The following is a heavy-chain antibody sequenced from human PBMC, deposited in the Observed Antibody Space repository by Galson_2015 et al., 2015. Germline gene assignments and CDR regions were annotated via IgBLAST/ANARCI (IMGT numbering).Heavy chain of an antibody. V-gene: IGHV3-30*03. CDR1: GFTFSSYG. D-gene: IGHD2-15*01. J-gene: IGHJ3*02. CDR3: ARARGGLPRDGFDI. Sequence: SLRLSCAASGFTFSSYGMHWVRQAPGKGLEWVAFISNDGRSKYHVESLKGRFTISRDNSKNTLYLQMNSLRAEDTAVYFRARARGGLPRDGFDIWGQGTMVTVSS. CDR2: ISNDGRSK.